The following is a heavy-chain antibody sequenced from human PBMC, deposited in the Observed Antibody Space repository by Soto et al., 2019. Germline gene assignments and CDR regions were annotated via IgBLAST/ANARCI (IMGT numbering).Heavy chain of an antibody. J-gene: IGHJ3*02. Sequence: SETLSLTGTVSGGSISSYYWSWIRQPPCKGLEGIGYIYYSGSTNYNPSLKSRVTISADTSKNQFSLKLSSVTAADTAVYYCARGGYDYVWGSYRYEPNDAFDIWGQGTMVTVSS. CDR2: IYYSGST. CDR3: ARGGYDYVWGSYRYEPNDAFDI. V-gene: IGHV4-59*01. D-gene: IGHD3-16*02. CDR1: GGSISSYY.